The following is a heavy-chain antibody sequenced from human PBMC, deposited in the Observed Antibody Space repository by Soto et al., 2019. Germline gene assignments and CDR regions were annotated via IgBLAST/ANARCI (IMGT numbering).Heavy chain of an antibody. D-gene: IGHD3-3*01. CDR2: INPNSGGT. V-gene: IGHV1-2*04. Sequence: GASVKVSCKASGYTFTGYYMYWVRQAPGQGLEWMGWINPNSGGTNYAQKFQGWVTMTRDTSISTAYMELGRLRSDDTAVYYCARGFWSGNAFDIWGQGTMVTVSS. CDR3: ARGFWSGNAFDI. J-gene: IGHJ3*02. CDR1: GYTFTGYY.